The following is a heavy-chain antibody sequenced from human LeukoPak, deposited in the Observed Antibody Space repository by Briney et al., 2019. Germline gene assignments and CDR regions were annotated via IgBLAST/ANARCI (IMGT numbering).Heavy chain of an antibody. CDR3: ARWSENTAMVRGAFDI. D-gene: IGHD5-18*01. CDR2: IIPILGIA. CDR1: GGTFSSYA. V-gene: IGHV1-69*04. Sequence: SVKVSCKASGGTFSSYAISWVRQAPGQGLEWMGRIIPILGIANYAQKFQGRVTITADKSTSTAYMELSSLRSEDTAVYYCARWSENTAMVRGAFDIWGQGTMVTVSS. J-gene: IGHJ3*02.